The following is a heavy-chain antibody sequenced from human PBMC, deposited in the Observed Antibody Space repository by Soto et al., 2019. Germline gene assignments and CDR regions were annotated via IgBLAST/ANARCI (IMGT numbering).Heavy chain of an antibody. CDR2: SRNKAKSYTM. J-gene: IGHJ3*02. Sequence: GGSLRLSCVTSGFTFSDHYIDWVRQAPGKGLEWVGRSRNKAKSYTMDYAASVKGRFTISRDASKNSLFLQMNSLKTDDTAVYYCHTLAAPGQRDPFVMWGQGTMVTVSS. CDR1: GFTFSDHY. D-gene: IGHD6-19*01. V-gene: IGHV3-72*01. CDR3: HTLAAPGQRDPFVM.